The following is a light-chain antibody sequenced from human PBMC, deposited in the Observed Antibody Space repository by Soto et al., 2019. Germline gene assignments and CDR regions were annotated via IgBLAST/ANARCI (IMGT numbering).Light chain of an antibody. J-gene: IGKJ3*01. V-gene: IGKV4-1*01. CDR2: WAS. CDR1: RGVLYSSKIKNY. Sequence: DIVMTQSPDSLAVSLGERATINCKSSRGVLYSSKIKNYLAWYQQKPGQPPKLLIYWASTRESGVPDRFSGSGSGTDFTLTISSLQAEDVAVYYCQQYYSTPLTFGPGTKVDIK. CDR3: QQYYSTPLT.